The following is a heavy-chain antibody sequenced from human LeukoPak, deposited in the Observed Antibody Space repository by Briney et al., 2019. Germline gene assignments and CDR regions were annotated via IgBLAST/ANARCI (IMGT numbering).Heavy chain of an antibody. J-gene: IGHJ5*02. CDR3: ARGEPLRLGELDYFDP. V-gene: IGHV4-34*01. Sequence: PSETLSLTCAVYGGSFSGYYWSWIRQPPGKGMEWIGKINHSGSTNYNASLKSRVTIPLDTSKNQLSLKLTSVTAADTAVYYCARGEPLRLGELDYFDPWGQGTLVTVSS. CDR2: INHSGST. CDR1: GGSFSGYY. D-gene: IGHD3-16*01.